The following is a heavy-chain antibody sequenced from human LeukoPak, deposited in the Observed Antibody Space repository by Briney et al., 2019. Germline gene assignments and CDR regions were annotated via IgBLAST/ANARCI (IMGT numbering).Heavy chain of an antibody. CDR1: GFTFSVSV. Sequence: GGSLRLSCAASGFTFSVSVMHWLRQAPGKGLEYVSVISSNGGSTSYANSVKGGFTISRDNSKNTLYLQMGSLRAEDMAVYYCARDLSGGGLDYWGQGTLVTVSS. V-gene: IGHV3-64*01. CDR2: ISSNGGST. D-gene: IGHD3-10*01. CDR3: ARDLSGGGLDY. J-gene: IGHJ4*02.